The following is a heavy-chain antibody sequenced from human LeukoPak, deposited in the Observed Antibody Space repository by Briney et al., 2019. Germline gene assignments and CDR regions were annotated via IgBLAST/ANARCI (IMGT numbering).Heavy chain of an antibody. CDR1: GFTFSDYY. D-gene: IGHD5-12*01. CDR2: ISSSGSTI. V-gene: IGHV3-11*01. CDR3: ARDYSGYHKTYYYYYYYMDV. J-gene: IGHJ6*03. Sequence: PGGSLRLSCAASGFTFSDYYMSWIRQAPGKGREWVSYISSSGSTIYYADSVKGRFTISRDNAKNSLYLQMNSLRAEDTAVYYCARDYSGYHKTYYYYYYYMDVWGKGTTVTVSS.